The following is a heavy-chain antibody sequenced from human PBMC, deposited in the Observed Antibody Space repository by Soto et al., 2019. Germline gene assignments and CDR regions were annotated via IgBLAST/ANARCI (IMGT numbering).Heavy chain of an antibody. CDR2: TYYRSKWYN. D-gene: IGHD6-6*01. CDR3: ARFGIVARGDFDY. J-gene: IGHJ4*02. V-gene: IGHV6-1*01. CDR1: GDSVSSNSAA. Sequence: QVQLQQSGPGLVKPSQTLSLTCAISGDSVSSNSAAWNWIRQSPSRRLEWLGRTYYRSKWYNDYAVSVKSRTTINPDTSKIQVSLQLNSVTPEDTAVYYCARFGIVARGDFDYWGKGTLVTVSS.